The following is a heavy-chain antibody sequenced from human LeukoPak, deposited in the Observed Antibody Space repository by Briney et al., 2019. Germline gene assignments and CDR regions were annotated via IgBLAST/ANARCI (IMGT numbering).Heavy chain of an antibody. V-gene: IGHV4-34*01. D-gene: IGHD6-19*01. CDR2: INHSGST. CDR3: ARDLSLAVAGRNNWFDP. J-gene: IGHJ5*02. Sequence: SETLSLTCAVYGGSFSGYYWSWIRQPPGKGLEWIGEINHSGSTNYNPSLKSRVTISVDTSKNQFSLKLSSVTAADTAVYYCARDLSLAVAGRNNWFDPWGQGTLVTVSS. CDR1: GGSFSGYY.